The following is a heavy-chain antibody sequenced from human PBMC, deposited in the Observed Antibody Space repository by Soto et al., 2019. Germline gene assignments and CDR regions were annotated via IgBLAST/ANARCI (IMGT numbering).Heavy chain of an antibody. CDR3: AKYCSGGSCYRTTSAYWGYFQH. J-gene: IGHJ1*01. V-gene: IGHV3-11*01. CDR1: GFTFSDYY. CDR2: ISSSGSTI. Sequence: GGSLRLSCAASGFTFSDYYMSWIRQAPGKGLEWVSYISSSGSTIYYADSGKGRFTISRDNAKNSLYLQMNSLRAEDTAVYYCAKYCSGGSCYRTTSAYWGYFQHWGQGTLVTVSS. D-gene: IGHD2-15*01.